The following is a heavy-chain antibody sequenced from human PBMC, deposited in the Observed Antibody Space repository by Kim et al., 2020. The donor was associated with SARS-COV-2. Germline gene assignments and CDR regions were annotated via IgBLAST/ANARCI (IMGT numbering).Heavy chain of an antibody. CDR3: AKGQNYYGSGSYYTVPDY. J-gene: IGHJ4*02. D-gene: IGHD3-10*01. Sequence: KGRFNISRDNSKNTLYLQMNSLRAEDTAVYYCAKGQNYYGSGSYYTVPDYWGQGTLVTVSS. V-gene: IGHV3-30*02.